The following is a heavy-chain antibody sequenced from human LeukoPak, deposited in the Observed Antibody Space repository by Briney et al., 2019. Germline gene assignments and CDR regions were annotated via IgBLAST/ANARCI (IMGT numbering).Heavy chain of an antibody. CDR2: IYSGGST. CDR3: AGRLWRYMDV. CDR1: GFTVSSNY. J-gene: IGHJ6*03. V-gene: IGHV3-53*01. Sequence: EGSLRLSCAASGFTVSSNYMSWVRQTPGKGLEWVSVIYSGGSTYYADSVKGRFTISRDNSKNTLYLQMNSLRAEDTAVYYCAGRLWRYMDVWGKGTTVTVSS. D-gene: IGHD6-25*01.